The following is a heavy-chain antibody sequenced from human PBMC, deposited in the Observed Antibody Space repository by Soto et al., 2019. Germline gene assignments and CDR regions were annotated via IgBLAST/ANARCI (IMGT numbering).Heavy chain of an antibody. D-gene: IGHD4-17*01. CDR1: GGSISGYY. CDR3: AIRTTVTTRLGY. J-gene: IGHJ4*02. Sequence: SETLSLTCSVSGGSISGYYWSWIRQPPGKGLEWIGEIYHSGSTNYNPSLKSRVTISVDKSKNQFSLKLSSVTAADTAVYYCAIRTTVTTRLGYWGQGTLVTVSS. CDR2: IYHSGST. V-gene: IGHV4-34*01.